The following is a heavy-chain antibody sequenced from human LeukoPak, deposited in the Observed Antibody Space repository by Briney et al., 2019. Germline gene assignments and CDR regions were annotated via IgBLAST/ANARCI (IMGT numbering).Heavy chain of an antibody. CDR3: TREIAAAGPEDYFDY. V-gene: IGHV3-15*01. Sequence: GGSLRLSCAASGFTFSNAWMSWVRQAPGKGLEWVGRIKSKTDGGTTDYAAPVKGRFTISRDDSKNTLYLQMNSLKTEDTAVYYCTREIAAAGPEDYFDYWGQRTLVTVSS. D-gene: IGHD6-13*01. CDR2: IKSKTDGGTT. J-gene: IGHJ4*02. CDR1: GFTFSNAW.